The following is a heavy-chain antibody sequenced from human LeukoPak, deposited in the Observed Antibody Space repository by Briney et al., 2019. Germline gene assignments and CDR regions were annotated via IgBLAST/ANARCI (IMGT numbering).Heavy chain of an antibody. CDR1: GYTFTSYG. CDR3: ASLVPNGSGWYNGYYYYYMDV. J-gene: IGHJ6*03. V-gene: IGHV1-18*01. D-gene: IGHD6-19*01. Sequence: ASVKVSCKASGYTFTSYGISWVRQAPGQGLEWMGWISAYNGNTNYAQKLQGRVTMTTDTSTSTAYMELRSLRSDDTAVYYCASLVPNGSGWYNGYYYYYMDVWGKGTTVTVSS. CDR2: ISAYNGNT.